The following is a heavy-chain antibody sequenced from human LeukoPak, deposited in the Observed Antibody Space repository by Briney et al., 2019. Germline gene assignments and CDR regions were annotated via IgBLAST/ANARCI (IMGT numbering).Heavy chain of an antibody. V-gene: IGHV3-49*04. CDR3: TRDTYYDFWSGYFSLDAFDI. D-gene: IGHD3-3*01. Sequence: PGGSLRLSCTASGFTFGDYAMSWVRQAPGEGREWGGFIRSKAYCGTTEYAASVKGTYTISKDDSQRIAYLQMNRLKTEDTAVYYCTRDTYYDFWSGYFSLDAFDIWGQGTMVTVSS. CDR1: GFTFGDYA. CDR2: IRSKAYCGTT. J-gene: IGHJ3*02.